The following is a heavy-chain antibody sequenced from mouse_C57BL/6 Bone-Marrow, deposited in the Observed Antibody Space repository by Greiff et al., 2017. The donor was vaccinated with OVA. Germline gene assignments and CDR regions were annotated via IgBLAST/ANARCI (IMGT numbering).Heavy chain of an antibody. CDR3: ARGGFITTIVATRDD. Sequence: QVHVKQSGAELARPGASVKLSCKASGYTFTSYGISWVKQRTGQGLEWIGEIYPRSGNTYYNEKFKGKATLTADKSSSTAYMALRSLTSEDSAVYFCARGGFITTIVATRDDWGQGTTLTVSS. D-gene: IGHD1-1*01. J-gene: IGHJ2*01. CDR1: GYTFTSYG. CDR2: IYPRSGNT. V-gene: IGHV1-81*01.